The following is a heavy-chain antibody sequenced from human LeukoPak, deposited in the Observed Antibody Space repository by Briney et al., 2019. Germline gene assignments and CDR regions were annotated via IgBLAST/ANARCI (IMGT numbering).Heavy chain of an antibody. J-gene: IGHJ4*02. D-gene: IGHD6-13*01. Sequence: ASLKVSCEASGYTFTSYDINWVRQATGQGLEWMGWMNPNRVDTGYAQKFQGGVTMTKNTSISTAYMELSSLRSEDTAVYYCARGDGSSSWDPFYDWGQRTPVSVSS. V-gene: IGHV1-8*01. CDR2: MNPNRVDT. CDR1: GYTFTSYD. CDR3: ARGDGSSSWDPFYD.